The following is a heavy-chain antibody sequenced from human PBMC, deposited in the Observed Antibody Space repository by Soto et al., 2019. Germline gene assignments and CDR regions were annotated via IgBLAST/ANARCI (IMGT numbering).Heavy chain of an antibody. Sequence: GSLRLSCAASGFTFSSYAMHWVRQAPGKGLEWVAVISYDGSNKYYADSVKGRFTISRDNSKNTLYLQMNSLRAEDTAVYYCARDKSSAYDYYYYGMDVWGQGTTVTVSS. CDR2: ISYDGSNK. V-gene: IGHV3-30-3*01. CDR3: ARDKSSAYDYYYYGMDV. D-gene: IGHD3-3*01. J-gene: IGHJ6*02. CDR1: GFTFSSYA.